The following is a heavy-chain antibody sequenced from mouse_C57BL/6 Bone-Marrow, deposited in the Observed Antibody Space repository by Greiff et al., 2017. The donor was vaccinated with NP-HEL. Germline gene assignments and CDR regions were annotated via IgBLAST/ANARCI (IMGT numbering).Heavy chain of an antibody. J-gene: IGHJ3*01. V-gene: IGHV5-9-1*02. CDR2: ISSGGDYI. CDR1: GFTFSSYA. D-gene: IGHD2-5*01. CDR3: TRAPFYYSNYPAWFAY. Sequence: EVQGVESGEGLVKPGGSLKLSCAASGFTFSSYAMSWVRQTPEKRLEWVAYISSGGDYIYYADTVKGRFTLSRDNARNTLYLQMSSLKSEDTAMYYCTRAPFYYSNYPAWFAYWGQGTLVTVSA.